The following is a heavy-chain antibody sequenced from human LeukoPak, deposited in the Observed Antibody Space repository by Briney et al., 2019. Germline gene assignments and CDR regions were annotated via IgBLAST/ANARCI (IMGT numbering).Heavy chain of an antibody. CDR1: GGSISSYY. J-gene: IGHJ6*03. CDR3: ARTEGYCSGGSCYRGPQTYYYYYYMDV. V-gene: IGHV4-59*12. Sequence: SETLSLTCTVSGGSISSYYWSWIRQPPGKGLEWIGYIYYSGSTNYNPSLKSRVTISVDTSKNHFSLRLCSVTAADTAVYYCARTEGYCSGGSCYRGPQTYYYYYYMDVWGKGTTVTVSS. D-gene: IGHD2-15*01. CDR2: IYYSGST.